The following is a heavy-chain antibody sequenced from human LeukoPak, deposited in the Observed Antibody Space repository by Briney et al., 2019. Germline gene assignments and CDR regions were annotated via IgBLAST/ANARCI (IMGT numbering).Heavy chain of an antibody. D-gene: IGHD3-3*01. J-gene: IGHJ4*02. V-gene: IGHV3-15*01. CDR1: GFTFSNAW. Sequence: GGSLRLSCAASGFTFSNAWMSWVRQAPGKGLEWVGRIKSKTDGGTTDYAAPVKGRFTISRDDSKNTLYLQMNSLKTEDTAVYYCTTSGITIFGVVIIWDFDYWGQGTLVTVSS. CDR2: IKSKTDGGTT. CDR3: TTSGITIFGVVIIWDFDY.